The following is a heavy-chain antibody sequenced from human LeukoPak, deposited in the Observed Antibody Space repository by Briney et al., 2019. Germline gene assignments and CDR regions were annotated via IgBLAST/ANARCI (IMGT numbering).Heavy chain of an antibody. D-gene: IGHD3-3*01. V-gene: IGHV3-23*01. CDR3: APRWTSATRSYGMDV. CDR2: ISGSGGST. CDR1: GFTFSSYA. Sequence: GGSLRLSCAASGFTFSSYAMSWVRQAPGKGLEWVSAISGSGGSTYYADSVKGRFTISRDNSKSTLYLQMNSLRAEDTAVYYCAPRWTSATRSYGMDVWGQGTTVTVSS. J-gene: IGHJ6*02.